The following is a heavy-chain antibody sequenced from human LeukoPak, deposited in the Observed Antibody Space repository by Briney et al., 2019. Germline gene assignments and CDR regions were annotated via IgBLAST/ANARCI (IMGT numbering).Heavy chain of an antibody. CDR2: ITGGHGAT. CDR3: ARDRSTDAISEY. Sequence: GGSLRLSCSASGFNFNTYTLTWVRQTPGKRPEWLSAITGGHGATYYADSVRGRFTITRDNSGNTFYLDMSGLRAEDTAVYYCARDRSTDAISEYWGQGTLVAVSS. J-gene: IGHJ4*02. V-gene: IGHV3-23*01. CDR1: GFNFNTYT. D-gene: IGHD1-1*01.